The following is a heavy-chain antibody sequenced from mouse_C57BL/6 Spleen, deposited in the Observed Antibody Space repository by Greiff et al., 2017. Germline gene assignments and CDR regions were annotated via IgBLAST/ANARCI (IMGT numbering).Heavy chain of an antibody. CDR3: ARDYDYDGHDFDY. Sequence: QVQLQQPGAELVKPGASVKMSCKASGYTFTSYWITWVKQRPGQGLEWIGDIYPGSGSTNYNEKFKSKATLTVDTSSSTAYMQLSSLTTEDSAVYYCARDYDYDGHDFDYWGQGTTLTVSS. J-gene: IGHJ2*01. CDR1: GYTFTSYW. D-gene: IGHD2-4*01. CDR2: IYPGSGST. V-gene: IGHV1-55*01.